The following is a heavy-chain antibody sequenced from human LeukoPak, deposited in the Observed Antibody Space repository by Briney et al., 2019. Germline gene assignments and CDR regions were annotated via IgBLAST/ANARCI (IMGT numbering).Heavy chain of an antibody. V-gene: IGHV3-23*01. CDR2: ISGGGST. CDR3: ARRGYNYGYGDS. Sequence: GGSLRLSCAASGFTFTSYATSWVRQAPGKGLEWVSAISGGGSTYYADSVKGRFTISRDNAKNSLFLQLNSLRAEDTAVYYCARRGYNYGYGDSWGQGTLVTVSS. D-gene: IGHD5-18*01. CDR1: GFTFTSYA. J-gene: IGHJ4*02.